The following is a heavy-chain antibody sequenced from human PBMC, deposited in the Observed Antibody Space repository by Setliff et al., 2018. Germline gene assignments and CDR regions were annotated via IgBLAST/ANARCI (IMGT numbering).Heavy chain of an antibody. D-gene: IGHD6-19*01. CDR3: TNWYRGGWHSNY. Sequence: ETLSLTCIVSGGSINSDDYWGWSRQSPGKGLEWIGHVEYSGTTYYNPSLRSRVTMLVDASKSQFSLRLSSVTAADTAVYFCTNWYRGGWHSNYWGQGTLVTVSS. V-gene: IGHV4-39*07. CDR2: VEYSGTT. J-gene: IGHJ4*02. CDR1: GGSINSDDY.